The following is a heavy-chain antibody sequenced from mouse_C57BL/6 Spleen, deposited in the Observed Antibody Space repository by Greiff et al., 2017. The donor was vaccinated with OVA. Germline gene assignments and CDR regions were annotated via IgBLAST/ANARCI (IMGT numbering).Heavy chain of an antibody. CDR1: GYAFSSYW. D-gene: IGHD2-3*01. J-gene: IGHJ4*01. CDR2: IYPGDGDT. Sequence: VQLQQSGAELVKPGASVKITCKASGYAFSSYWMNWVKQRPGKGLEWIGQIYPGDGDTNYNGKFKGKATLTADKSSSTAYLQLSSLTSEDSAVYFCASLSYYAMDYWGQGTSVTVSS. V-gene: IGHV1-80*01. CDR3: ASLSYYAMDY.